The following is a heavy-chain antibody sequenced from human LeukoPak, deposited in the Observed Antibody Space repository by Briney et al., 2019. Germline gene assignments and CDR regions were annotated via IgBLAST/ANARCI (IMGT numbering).Heavy chain of an antibody. Sequence: GGSLRLSCAASGITFSSYWMSWVRQAPGKGLEWVAVISYDGSNKYYADSVKGRFTISRDNAKNTLYLQMNSLRDEDTALYYCAKVGYYYGSGSPHFFDYWGQGTLVTVSS. CDR2: ISYDGSNK. V-gene: IGHV3-30*18. D-gene: IGHD3-10*01. CDR3: AKVGYYYGSGSPHFFDY. CDR1: GITFSSYW. J-gene: IGHJ4*02.